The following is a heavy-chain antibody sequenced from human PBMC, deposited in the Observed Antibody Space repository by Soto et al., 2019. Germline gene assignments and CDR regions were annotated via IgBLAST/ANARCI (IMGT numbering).Heavy chain of an antibody. CDR3: ARGAGYDFWSGYMYYFDY. Sequence: SETLPLTCTVSGGSISSYYWSWIRQPPGKGLEWIGYIYYSGSTNYNPSLKSRVTISVDTSKNQFSLKLSSVTAADTAVYYCARGAGYDFWSGYMYYFDYWGQGTLVTVSS. J-gene: IGHJ4*02. V-gene: IGHV4-59*01. CDR1: GGSISSYY. D-gene: IGHD3-3*01. CDR2: IYYSGST.